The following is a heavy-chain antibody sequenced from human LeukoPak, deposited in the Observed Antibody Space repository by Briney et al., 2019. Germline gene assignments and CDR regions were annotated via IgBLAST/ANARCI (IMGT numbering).Heavy chain of an antibody. V-gene: IGHV3-53*01. J-gene: IGHJ3*02. D-gene: IGHD3-22*01. CDR1: GFTVSSNY. CDR3: ARGGDSSGSIRSAFDI. CDR2: ISSSGST. Sequence: GGSLRLSCAASGFTVSSNYMSWVRQAPGKGLEWVSVISSSGSTYYADSVKGRFTISRDNSKNTLYLQMNSLRAEDTAVYYCARGGDSSGSIRSAFDIWGQGTMVTVYS.